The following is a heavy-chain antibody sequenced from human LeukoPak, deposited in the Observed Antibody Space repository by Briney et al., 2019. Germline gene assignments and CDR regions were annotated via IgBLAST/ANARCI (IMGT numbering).Heavy chain of an antibody. D-gene: IGHD3-22*01. CDR3: ARRVISLSDY. J-gene: IGHJ4*02. V-gene: IGHV4-39*07. CDR1: GGSISSSSYY. Sequence: PSETLSLTCTVSGGSISSSSYYWGWIRQPPGKGLEWIGSIYYTGSTYYNPSLKSRVTISVDTSKNQFSLKLSSVTAADTAVYYCARRVISLSDYWGQGTLVTVSS. CDR2: IYYTGST.